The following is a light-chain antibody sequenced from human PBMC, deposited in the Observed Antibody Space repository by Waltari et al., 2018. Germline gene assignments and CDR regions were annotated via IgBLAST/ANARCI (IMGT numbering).Light chain of an antibody. Sequence: QSVLTQPPSVSGTPGQRVSISCSGSSSNIGSKSVNWYQQVPGTAPKLLIYSNNQRPSGVPDLFAGSKSGTSASLAISGLQSEDEADYYCATWDDSLNGLFGGGTKLTVL. J-gene: IGLJ2*01. CDR3: ATWDDSLNGL. CDR2: SNN. CDR1: SSNIGSKS. V-gene: IGLV1-44*01.